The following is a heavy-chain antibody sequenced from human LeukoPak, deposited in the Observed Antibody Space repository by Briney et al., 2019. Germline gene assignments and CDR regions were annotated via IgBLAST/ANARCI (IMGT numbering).Heavy chain of an antibody. Sequence: GGSLRLSCAASGFTLSSYAMSWVRQAPGKGLEWVSAISGSGGSTYYADSVKGRFTISGDNSKNTLYLQMNSLRAEDTAVYYCAKVPTNYCSGGSCYLDYWGQGTLVTVSS. CDR2: ISGSGGST. V-gene: IGHV3-23*01. CDR3: AKVPTNYCSGGSCYLDY. J-gene: IGHJ4*02. CDR1: GFTLSSYA. D-gene: IGHD2-15*01.